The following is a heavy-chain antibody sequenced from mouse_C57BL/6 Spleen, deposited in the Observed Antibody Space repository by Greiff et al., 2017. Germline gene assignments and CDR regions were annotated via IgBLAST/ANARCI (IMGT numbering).Heavy chain of an antibody. CDR1: EYEFPSHD. CDR3: ARQAGTGAMDY. J-gene: IGHJ4*01. V-gene: IGHV5-2*01. CDR2: INSDGGST. D-gene: IGHD4-1*01. Sequence: DVKLVESGGGLVQPGESLKLSCESNEYEFPSHDMSWVRKTPEKRLELVAAINSDGGSTYYPDTMERRFIIARDNTKKTLYLQMSSLRSEDTALYDCARQAGTGAMDYWGQGTSVTVSS.